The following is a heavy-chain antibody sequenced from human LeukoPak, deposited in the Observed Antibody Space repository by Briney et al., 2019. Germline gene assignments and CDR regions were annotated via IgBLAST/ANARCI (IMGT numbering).Heavy chain of an antibody. D-gene: IGHD6-13*01. CDR3: AKDKAAAGTIYLDV. CDR1: GFTFSSYA. V-gene: IGHV3-30*02. J-gene: IGHJ6*03. Sequence: GGSLRLSCAASGFTFSSYAMSWVRQAPGKGLEWVAFIRYDGSDKYYADSVKGRFTISRDNSKNTLYLQMSSLRAEDTAVFHCAKDKAAAGTIYLDVWGKGTTVTVSS. CDR2: IRYDGSDK.